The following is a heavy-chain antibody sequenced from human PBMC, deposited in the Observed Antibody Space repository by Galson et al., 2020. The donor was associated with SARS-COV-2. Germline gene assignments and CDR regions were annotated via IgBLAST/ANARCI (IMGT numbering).Heavy chain of an antibody. Sequence: GGSLRLSCAGSGFTFSRYAMSWVRQVPGKGLEWVSSVTAGGSITYHADTVKGRFTISRDNSKNTLYLQMNSLRVEDTALYYCAEDQGNDYGDQLDYWGQGTLVSVSS. CDR2: VTAGGSIT. CDR3: AEDQGNDYGDQLDY. CDR1: GFTFSRYA. J-gene: IGHJ4*02. D-gene: IGHD4-17*01. V-gene: IGHV3-23*01.